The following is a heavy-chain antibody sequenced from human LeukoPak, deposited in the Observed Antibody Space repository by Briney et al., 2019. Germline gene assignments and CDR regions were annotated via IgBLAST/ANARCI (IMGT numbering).Heavy chain of an antibody. CDR2: IKQDGSEK. D-gene: IGHD5-12*01. CDR1: GFTFSSYW. CDR3: AREGGGYDGRLFDY. Sequence: QSGGSLRLSCAASGFTFSSYWMSWVRQAPGKGLEWVANIKQDGSEKYYVDSVKGRFTISRDNAKNSLYLQMNSLRAEDTAVYYCAREGGGYDGRLFDYWGQGTLVTVSS. J-gene: IGHJ4*02. V-gene: IGHV3-7*01.